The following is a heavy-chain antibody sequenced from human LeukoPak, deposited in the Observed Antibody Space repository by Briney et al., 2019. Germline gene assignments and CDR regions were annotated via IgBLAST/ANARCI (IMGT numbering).Heavy chain of an antibody. D-gene: IGHD1-26*01. CDR2: INPNSGGI. J-gene: IGHJ4*02. V-gene: IGHV1-2*04. Sequence: ASVKVSCKASGYTFTGYYMHWVRQAPGQGLEWMGWINPNSGGINYAQKFQGWVTMTRDTSISTAYMELSRLRSDDTAVYYCARGSRQGATDYWGQGTLVTVSS. CDR3: ARGSRQGATDY. CDR1: GYTFTGYY.